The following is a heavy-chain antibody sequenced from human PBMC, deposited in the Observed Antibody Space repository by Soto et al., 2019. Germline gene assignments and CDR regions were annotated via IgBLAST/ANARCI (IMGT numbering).Heavy chain of an antibody. J-gene: IGHJ4*02. CDR2: INGDGSST. CDR1: GFTFSGYR. Sequence: GGSLRLSCAASGFTFSGYRMHWVRQAPGKGLVWVSRINGDGSSTSYADSVKGRFTIARDNAKNTLFLQMNSLRAEDTAVYYCASQSREWPRHDYWGQGTLVTVSP. CDR3: ASQSREWPRHDY. D-gene: IGHD3-3*01. V-gene: IGHV3-74*01.